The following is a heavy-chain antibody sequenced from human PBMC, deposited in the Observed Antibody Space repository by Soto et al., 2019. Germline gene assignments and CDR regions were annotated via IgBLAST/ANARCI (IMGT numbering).Heavy chain of an antibody. CDR2: INAGNGNT. J-gene: IGHJ6*02. CDR3: ARSEITVDYYYYGMDV. CDR1: GYTFTSYA. D-gene: IGHD4-17*01. V-gene: IGHV1-3*01. Sequence: GASVKVSCKTSGYTFTSYAMHWVRQAPGQRLEWMGWINAGNGNTKYSQKFQGRVTITRDTSASTAYMELSRLRSDDTAVYYCARSEITVDYYYYGMDVWGQGTTVTVSS.